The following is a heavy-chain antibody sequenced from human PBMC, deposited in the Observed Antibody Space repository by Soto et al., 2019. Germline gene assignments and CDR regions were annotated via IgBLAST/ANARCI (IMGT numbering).Heavy chain of an antibody. CDR1: GFTFSSYG. Sequence: EVQLLESGGGLVQPGGSLRLSCAASGFTFSSYGMSWVRQAPGKGLEWVSGISNSGSITYYADSVKGRFTISRDNSKNTLYLQMNSRRAEDTAVYYCAKDRVRSDYWGQGTLVTVSS. J-gene: IGHJ4*02. CDR2: ISNSGSIT. V-gene: IGHV3-23*01. CDR3: AKDRVRSDY. D-gene: IGHD3-3*01.